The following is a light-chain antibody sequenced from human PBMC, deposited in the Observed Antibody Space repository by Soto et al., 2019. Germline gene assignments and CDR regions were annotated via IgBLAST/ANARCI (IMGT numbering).Light chain of an antibody. CDR1: RSVLYSSNNKNY. V-gene: IGKV4-1*01. J-gene: IGKJ1*01. CDR3: QQYYTTPWT. Sequence: DIVMTQSPDSLAVSLGDRATINCKSSRSVLYSSNNKNYLAWYQQKPGQPPKALIYWASTRESGVPDRFSGSGSGTDFTLTISSLQAEDVAVYYCQQYYTTPWTFGQGTKVDIK. CDR2: WAS.